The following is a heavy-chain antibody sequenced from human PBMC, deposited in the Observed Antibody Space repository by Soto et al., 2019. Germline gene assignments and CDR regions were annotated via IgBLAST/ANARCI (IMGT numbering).Heavy chain of an antibody. D-gene: IGHD4-4*01. CDR1: GVSISTYY. Sequence: QVQLQESGPGLVKPSETLSLTCTVSGVSISTYYWTWIRQPPGKGLEWIGQVFDSGNTNYNPSLKSRVTISVDASRNQFSLRLSSVTAADTAMYYCASRDYNEAFDIWGQGTLVTVSS. V-gene: IGHV4-59*01. CDR3: ASRDYNEAFDI. CDR2: VFDSGNT. J-gene: IGHJ3*02.